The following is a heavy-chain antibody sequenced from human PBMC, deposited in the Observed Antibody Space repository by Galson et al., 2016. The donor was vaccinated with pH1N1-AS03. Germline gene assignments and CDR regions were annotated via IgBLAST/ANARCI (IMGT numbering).Heavy chain of an antibody. V-gene: IGHV3-11*01. J-gene: IGHJ4*02. D-gene: IGHD5-24*01. CDR2: ITSSGGSGPTI. CDR3: ARGKRDGYNLGAVEY. CDR1: GFTFSDYY. Sequence: SLRLSCAASGFTFSDYYMSWIRQAPGKGLEWISCITSSGGSGPTIYYADSVKGRFTISRDNAKNSLYLQMNSLRADDTAVYYCARGKRDGYNLGAVEYWGQGTLVTVSS.